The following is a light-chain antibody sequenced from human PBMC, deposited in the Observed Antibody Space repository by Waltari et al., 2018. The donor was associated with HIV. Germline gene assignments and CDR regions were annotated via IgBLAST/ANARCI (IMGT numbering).Light chain of an antibody. Sequence: SVLTQPPSVSGAPGQRVTISCTGGASNIGAGYAVHWYQHLPRTAPKLLIFTNIDRPSGVPDRFSGSKSGTSASLTITGLQAEDEADYYCQSYDNSLTAYVFGTGTKVSVL. CDR3: QSYDNSLTAYV. J-gene: IGLJ1*01. V-gene: IGLV1-40*01. CDR1: ASNIGAGYA. CDR2: TNI.